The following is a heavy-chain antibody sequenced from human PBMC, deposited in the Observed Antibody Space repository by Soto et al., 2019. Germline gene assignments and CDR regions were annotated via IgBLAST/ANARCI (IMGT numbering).Heavy chain of an antibody. Sequence: HPGGSLRLSCAASGFTFSSYSMNWVRQAPGEGLEWVSYISSSGSTIYYADSMKGRFTISRDNSKDTLYLQINSLRAEDTAVYYCANPIPKTGTTFGFWGQGTLVTVSS. J-gene: IGHJ4*02. D-gene: IGHD1-1*01. CDR1: GFTFSSYS. CDR2: ISSSGSTI. CDR3: ANPIPKTGTTFGF. V-gene: IGHV3-48*01.